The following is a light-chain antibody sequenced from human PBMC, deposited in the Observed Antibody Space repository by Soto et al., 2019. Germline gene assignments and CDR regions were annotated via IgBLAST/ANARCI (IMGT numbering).Light chain of an antibody. V-gene: IGLV2-14*01. CDR1: SSDVGNYNY. J-gene: IGLJ3*02. Sequence: QSALTQPASVSGSPGQSIAISCTGTSSDVGNYNYVSWYQQHPGKAPKLMIYEVTNRPSGVSNRFSGSKSGNTASLTISGLQAEDEADYYCSSYTSSSTWVFGGGTKLTFL. CDR2: EVT. CDR3: SSYTSSSTWV.